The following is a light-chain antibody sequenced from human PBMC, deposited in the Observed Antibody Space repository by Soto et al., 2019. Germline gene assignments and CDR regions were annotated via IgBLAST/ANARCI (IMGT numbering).Light chain of an antibody. CDR3: QQYCSTPLT. CDR1: QSLLCTSNNKER. CDR2: WAS. Sequence: DIVMTQSPDSLAVSLGERATINCKSSQSLLCTSNNKERLAWYQQKPGQPPKLLVYWASTRESGVPDRFSGSGSGTDFTLTISNLQAEDVAVYYCQQYCSTPLTFGQGTQLEIK. J-gene: IGKJ5*01. V-gene: IGKV4-1*01.